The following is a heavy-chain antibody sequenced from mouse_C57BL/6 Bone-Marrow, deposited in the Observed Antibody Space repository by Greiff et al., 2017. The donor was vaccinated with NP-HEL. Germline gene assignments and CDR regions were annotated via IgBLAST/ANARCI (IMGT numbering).Heavy chain of an antibody. CDR2: IDPETGGT. CDR3: TRGGGYGNYFDY. J-gene: IGHJ2*01. Sequence: QVQLQQSGAELVRPGASVTLSCKASGYTFTDYEMHWVKQTPVHGLEWIGAIDPETGGTAYNQKFKGKAILTADKSSSTAYMELRSLTSEDSAVYYGTRGGGYGNYFDYWGQGTTLTVSS. D-gene: IGHD2-1*01. V-gene: IGHV1-15*01. CDR1: GYTFTDYE.